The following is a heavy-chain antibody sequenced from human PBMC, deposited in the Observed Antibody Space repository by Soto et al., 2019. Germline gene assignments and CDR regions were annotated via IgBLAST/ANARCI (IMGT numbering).Heavy chain of an antibody. D-gene: IGHD2-21*01. CDR3: ARDRVVVVPCMDV. V-gene: IGHV3-33*01. Sequence: GGSLRLSCAASGFTFNSYGMHWVRQAPGKGLEWVAVIWYDGSNKYYADSVKGRFTISRDNSKNTLYLQMNSLRAEDTAVYYCARDRVVVVPCMDVWGQGTTVTVSS. J-gene: IGHJ6*02. CDR2: IWYDGSNK. CDR1: GFTFNSYG.